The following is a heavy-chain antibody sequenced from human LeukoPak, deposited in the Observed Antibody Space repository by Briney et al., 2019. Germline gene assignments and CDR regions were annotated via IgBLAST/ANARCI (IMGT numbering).Heavy chain of an antibody. CDR2: ISGSGGDT. J-gene: IGHJ4*01. CDR3: AATNTDSSGHYDDAH. Sequence: GGSLRLSCAASGFTFSSYAMSWVRQAPGKGLEWVSGISGSGGDTYYADSVKGRFTISRDNSKNTLYLQMNNLRAEDTAVYYCAATNTDSSGHYDDAHWDQGTLVNVS. CDR1: GFTFSSYA. D-gene: IGHD3-22*01. V-gene: IGHV3-23*01.